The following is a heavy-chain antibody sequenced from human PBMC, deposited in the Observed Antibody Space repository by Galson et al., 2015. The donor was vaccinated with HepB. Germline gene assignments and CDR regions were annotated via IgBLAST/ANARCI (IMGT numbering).Heavy chain of an antibody. CDR1: GFTFSGHW. CDR2: INDDGSST. Sequence: LRLSCAASGFTFSGHWMHWVRQVPGKGLVWVSRINDDGSSTTYADSVKGRFTISRDNAKNTLFLQMNSLRAEDTAVYYCARSRVERTVAGTFDSWGQGTLVTVSS. CDR3: ARSRVERTVAGTFDS. V-gene: IGHV3-74*01. J-gene: IGHJ4*02. D-gene: IGHD6-19*01.